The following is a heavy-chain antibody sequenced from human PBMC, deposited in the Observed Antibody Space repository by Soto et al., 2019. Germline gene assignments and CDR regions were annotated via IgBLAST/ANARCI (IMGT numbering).Heavy chain of an antibody. Sequence: GGSLRLSCLASGFTFSSYWMHWVRRTPGQGLVWVSHTDSDGSFTTYADSVKGRFTISRDNAKSTLFLQMNSLRAEDTAVYYCVRDDFRPGLDYWGLGTLVTVSS. CDR1: GFTFSSYW. J-gene: IGHJ4*02. V-gene: IGHV3-74*01. CDR3: VRDDFRPGLDY. CDR2: TDSDGSFT. D-gene: IGHD6-6*01.